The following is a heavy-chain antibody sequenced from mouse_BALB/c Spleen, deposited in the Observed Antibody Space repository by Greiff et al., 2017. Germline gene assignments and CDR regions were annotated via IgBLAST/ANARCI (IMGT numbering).Heavy chain of an antibody. D-gene: IGHD1-1*01. V-gene: IGHV2-4-1*01. CDR2: IWSGGST. J-gene: IGHJ1*01. CDR3: ARPYGSRPYWYFDV. CDR1: GFSLTSYG. Sequence: VKLVESGPGLVQPSQSLSITCTVSGFSLTSYGVHWVRQSPGKGLEWLGVIWSGGSTDYNAAFISRLSISKDNSKSQVFFKMNSLQADDTAIYYCARPYGSRPYWYFDVWGAGTTVTVSS.